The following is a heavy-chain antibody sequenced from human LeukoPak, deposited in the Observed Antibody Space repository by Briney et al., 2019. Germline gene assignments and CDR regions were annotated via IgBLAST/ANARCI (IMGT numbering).Heavy chain of an antibody. CDR3: ARGRCSGGSCPDY. CDR2: INPNSGAT. V-gene: IGHV1-2*02. J-gene: IGHJ4*02. Sequence: ALVKVSCKASGYIFTGHYMHWVRQAPGQGLEWMGWINPNSGATNYAQKFQGRVTMTRDTSISTAYMELSRLRSDDTAVYYCARGRCSGGSCPDYWGQGTLVTVSS. CDR1: GYIFTGHY. D-gene: IGHD2-15*01.